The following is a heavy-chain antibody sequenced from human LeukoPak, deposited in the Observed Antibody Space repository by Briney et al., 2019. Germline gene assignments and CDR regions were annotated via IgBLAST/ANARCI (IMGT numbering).Heavy chain of an antibody. V-gene: IGHV3-30*02. Sequence: GGSLRLSCAASEFTFNNNGMHWVRQAPGKGLEWVAFIRYDGSNKYYADSVKGRFTISRDNSKNTLYLQMNSLRAEDTAVYYCAKWVWYIDYWGQGTLVTVSS. CDR1: EFTFNNNG. D-gene: IGHD2-8*01. J-gene: IGHJ4*02. CDR2: IRYDGSNK. CDR3: AKWVWYIDY.